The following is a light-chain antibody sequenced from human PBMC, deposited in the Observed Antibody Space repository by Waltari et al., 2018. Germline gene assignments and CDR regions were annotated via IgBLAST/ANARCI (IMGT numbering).Light chain of an antibody. CDR1: SSNIGAGYD. CDR2: GNS. V-gene: IGLV1-40*01. Sequence: QSVLTQPPSVSGAPGLRVTISCTGSSSNIGAGYDIHWYQQLPGTAPKLLIYGNSNRPSGVPDRFSGPKAGTSASLAITGLQAEDEADYYCQSYDSSLSGSRVFGGGTKLTVL. CDR3: QSYDSSLSGSRV. J-gene: IGLJ2*01.